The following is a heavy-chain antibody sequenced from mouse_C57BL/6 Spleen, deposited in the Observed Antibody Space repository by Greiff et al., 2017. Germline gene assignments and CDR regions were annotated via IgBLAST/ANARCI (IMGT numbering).Heavy chain of an antibody. V-gene: IGHV5-17*01. J-gene: IGHJ4*01. Sequence: EVNVVESGGGLVKPGGSLKLSCAASGFTFSDYGMHWVRQAPEKGLEWVAYISSGSSTIYYADTVKGRFTISRDNAKNTLFLQMTSLRSEDTAMYYCARGYGNYVGYYAMDYWGQGTSVTVSS. D-gene: IGHD2-1*01. CDR3: ARGYGNYVGYYAMDY. CDR1: GFTFSDYG. CDR2: ISSGSSTI.